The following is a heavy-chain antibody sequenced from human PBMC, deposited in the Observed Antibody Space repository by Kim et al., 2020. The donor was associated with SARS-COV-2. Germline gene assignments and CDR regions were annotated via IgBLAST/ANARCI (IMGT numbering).Heavy chain of an antibody. CDR2: ISHTGAT. CDR3: ARLYMGIRPPDW. J-gene: IGHJ4*02. D-gene: IGHD6-13*01. CDR1: GDSISSSTYY. Sequence: SETLSLTCAVSGDSISSSTYYWGWIRQPPGKGLEWIGSISHTGATYYNPSLKSRVTMSADTSKSQVSLKLTSVTAADTAVFYCARLYMGIRPPDWWGQGILVTVSS. V-gene: IGHV4-39*01.